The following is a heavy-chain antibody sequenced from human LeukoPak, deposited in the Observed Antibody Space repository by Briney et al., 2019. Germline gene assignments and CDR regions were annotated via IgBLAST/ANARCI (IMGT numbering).Heavy chain of an antibody. CDR3: AREGSMDNFDY. D-gene: IGHD2/OR15-2a*01. Sequence: VSVIYNGGSTYYADSVKGRFTISRDNSKNTLYLQMNSLRAEDTAVYYCAREGSMDNFDYWGQGTLVTVSS. V-gene: IGHV3-53*05. CDR2: IYNGGST. J-gene: IGHJ4*02.